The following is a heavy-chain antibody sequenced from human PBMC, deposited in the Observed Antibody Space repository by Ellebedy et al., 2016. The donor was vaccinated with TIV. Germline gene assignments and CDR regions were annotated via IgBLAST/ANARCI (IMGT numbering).Heavy chain of an antibody. J-gene: IGHJ5*02. Sequence: AASVKVSCKTSGYTFTFYGITWARQAPGQGLEWMGWISADSGNTYYAQKFQDRVTMTTDTSTSTAYMELRSLKSDDTAVYFCARDRIPNSTSWSGWFDPWGQGTLVTVSS. D-gene: IGHD2-2*01. V-gene: IGHV1-18*04. CDR3: ARDRIPNSTSWSGWFDP. CDR1: GYTFTFYG. CDR2: ISADSGNT.